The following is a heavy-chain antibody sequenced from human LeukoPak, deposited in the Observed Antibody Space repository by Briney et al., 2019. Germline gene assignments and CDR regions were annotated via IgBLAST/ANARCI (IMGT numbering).Heavy chain of an antibody. D-gene: IGHD3-3*01. J-gene: IGHJ4*02. V-gene: IGHV3-23*01. CDR3: AKDGPYYDFWSGYLY. CDR1: GFTFSSYA. CDR2: ISGSGGST. Sequence: QTGGSLRLSCAASGFTFSSYAMSWVRQAPGKGLEWVSAISGSGGSTYYADSVKGRVTISRDHSKNQLYLQMNSLKAEDTAVYYCAKDGPYYDFWSGYLYWGQGTLVTVSS.